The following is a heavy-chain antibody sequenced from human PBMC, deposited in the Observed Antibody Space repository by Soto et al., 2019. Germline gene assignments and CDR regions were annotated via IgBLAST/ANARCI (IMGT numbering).Heavy chain of an antibody. CDR1: GGSITSGGYY. CDR3: ARSVFP. J-gene: IGHJ5*02. CDR2: IYYSGFT. Sequence: SETLSLTCTVSGGSITSGGYYWSWIRQHPGKGLEWIGYIYYSGFTYYKPSLKNRVTISVNTSKKQFSLKLSSVTAADTAVYYCARSVFPWGQGTLVTVSS. V-gene: IGHV4-31*03.